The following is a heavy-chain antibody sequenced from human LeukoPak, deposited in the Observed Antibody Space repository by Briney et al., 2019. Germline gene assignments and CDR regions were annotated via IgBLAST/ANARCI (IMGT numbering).Heavy chain of an antibody. Sequence: ESGPTLVKPTQTLTLTCTFSGFSLSTSGVGVGWIRQPPAMALEWLALIYWDDDKRYSPSLKSRLTITKDTSKNQVVLTMTNMDPVDTATYYCAHPLVGAAPTAWYYWGQGTLVTVSS. V-gene: IGHV2-5*02. D-gene: IGHD1-26*01. CDR1: GFSLSTSGVG. CDR2: IYWDDDK. CDR3: AHPLVGAAPTAWYY. J-gene: IGHJ4*02.